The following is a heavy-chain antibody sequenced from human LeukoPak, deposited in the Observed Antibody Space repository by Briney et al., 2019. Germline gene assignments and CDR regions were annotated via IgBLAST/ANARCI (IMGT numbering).Heavy chain of an antibody. D-gene: IGHD3-10*01. CDR3: ARSRQASGLFNS. CDR2: IYDRGPA. J-gene: IGHJ5*01. CDR1: GYAITSGGFS. Sequence: SETLSLTCTVSGYAITSGGFSWNWIRQSPGKGLEWIGCIYDRGPAYYNPSLKSRFTISVDRPKNQFFLNVTSLTAADTAVYYCARSRQASGLFNSWGQGTLVVVSS. V-gene: IGHV4-30-2*06.